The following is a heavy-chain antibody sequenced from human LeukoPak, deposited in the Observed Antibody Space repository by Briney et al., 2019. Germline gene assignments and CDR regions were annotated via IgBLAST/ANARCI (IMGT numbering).Heavy chain of an antibody. CDR2: IHYSGST. V-gene: IGHV4-59*01. CDR3: ARINYGDY. J-gene: IGHJ4*02. Sequence: SETLSLTCTVSGGSISSYYWGWIRQPPGKGLEWIGSIHYSGSTNYNPSLKSRVTISVDTSKNQFSLKLTSVTAADTAVYYCARINYGDYWGQGTLVTVSS. CDR1: GGSISSYY.